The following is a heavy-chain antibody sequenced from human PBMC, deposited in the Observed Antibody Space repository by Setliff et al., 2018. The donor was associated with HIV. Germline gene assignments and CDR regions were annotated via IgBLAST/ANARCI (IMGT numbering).Heavy chain of an antibody. CDR1: GGSISSGSYH. CDR2: IHTSGST. Sequence: SETLSLTCTVSGGSISSGSYHWSWIRQPAGKGLEWIGHIHTSGSTKYNPSLKSRVTISADTSKNQFSLNLSSVTAADTAVYYCARTVRREFRTNVGDHYYFYMDVWGKGTTVTVSS. V-gene: IGHV4-61*09. D-gene: IGHD3-3*01. J-gene: IGHJ6*03. CDR3: ARTVRREFRTNVGDHYYFYMDV.